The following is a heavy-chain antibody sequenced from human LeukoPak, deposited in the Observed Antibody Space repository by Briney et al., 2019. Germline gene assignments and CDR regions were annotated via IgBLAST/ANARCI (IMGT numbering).Heavy chain of an antibody. CDR3: ATRYNGYYT. D-gene: IGHD3-22*01. Sequence: GGSLQISCKGAGYIFTNYWIGWVRRMPGKGVEWRGIIYPGDSDTRYSPSFQGQVTISADKSITTAYLQWGSLKASDSAMYYCATRYNGYYTWGQGTLVTVSS. V-gene: IGHV5-51*01. CDR2: IYPGDSDT. CDR1: GYIFTNYW. J-gene: IGHJ5*02.